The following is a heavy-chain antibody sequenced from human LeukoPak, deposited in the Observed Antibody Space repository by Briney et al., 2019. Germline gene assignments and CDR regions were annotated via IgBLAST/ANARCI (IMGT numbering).Heavy chain of an antibody. D-gene: IGHD3-22*01. CDR3: ARYTASVSGYSFDY. V-gene: IGHV4-38-2*02. Sequence: SETLSLTCTVSGYSISSGYYWSWVRQPPGKGLEWTGTIHHSGVTYYNPSLKSRVTVSVDTTKNQFSLKLSSVTAAGTAVYYCARYTASVSGYSFDYWGQGTLVTVSS. CDR1: GYSISSGYY. CDR2: IHHSGVT. J-gene: IGHJ4*02.